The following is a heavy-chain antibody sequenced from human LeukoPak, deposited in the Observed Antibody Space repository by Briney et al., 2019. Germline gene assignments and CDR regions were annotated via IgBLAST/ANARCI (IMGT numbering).Heavy chain of an antibody. J-gene: IGHJ3*02. V-gene: IGHV5-51*01. CDR1: GYSFTSYW. D-gene: IGHD1-26*01. CDR3: ARPRIVGATDDAFDI. CDR2: IYPGDSDT. Sequence: GESLKISCKGSGYSFTSYWIGWVRQMPGKGLEWMGIIYPGDSDTRYSPSFQDQVTISADKSIRTAYLQWSSLKASDTAMYYCARPRIVGATDDAFDIWGQGTMVTVSS.